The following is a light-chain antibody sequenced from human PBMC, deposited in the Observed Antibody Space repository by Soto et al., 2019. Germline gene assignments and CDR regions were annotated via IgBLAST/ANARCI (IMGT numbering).Light chain of an antibody. V-gene: IGLV2-14*01. Sequence: QSALTQPASVSGSPGQSITISCTGTSSDVGAYNYVSWYQQHPGKAPKLMIFDVSNRPSGVSYRSSGSKSGNTASLTISGLQAEDEADYYCSSYTSSSTLDVFGTGTKVTVL. CDR3: SSYTSSSTLDV. CDR1: SSDVGAYNY. CDR2: DVS. J-gene: IGLJ1*01.